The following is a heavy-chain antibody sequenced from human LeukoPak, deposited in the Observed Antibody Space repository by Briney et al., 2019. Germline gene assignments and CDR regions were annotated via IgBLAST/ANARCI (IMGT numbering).Heavy chain of an antibody. D-gene: IGHD2-15*01. CDR3: ARGADGVSSNSRGWFDP. V-gene: IGHV3-53*01. J-gene: IGHJ5*02. CDR1: GFTVSSNS. CDR2: IYSGGNT. Sequence: GGSLRLSCTVSGFTVSSNSWSWVRQAPGKGLEWVSFIYSGGNTHYSDSVTGRFTISRDNSKNTLYLQMNSLRAEDTAVYSCARGADGVSSNSRGWFDPWGQGTLVTVSS.